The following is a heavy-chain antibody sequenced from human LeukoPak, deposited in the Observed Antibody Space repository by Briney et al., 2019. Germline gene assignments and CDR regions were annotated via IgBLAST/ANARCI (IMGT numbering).Heavy chain of an antibody. CDR3: ARRRGGVYFDY. Sequence: SETLSLTCTVSGGSISSYYWSWIRQPPGKGLEWIGYIYYSGSTNYNPSLKSRVTISVDTSKNQFSLKLSSVTAAGTAVYYCARRRGGVYFDYWGQGTLVTVSS. J-gene: IGHJ4*02. CDR1: GGSISSYY. D-gene: IGHD2-8*02. CDR2: IYYSGST. V-gene: IGHV4-59*08.